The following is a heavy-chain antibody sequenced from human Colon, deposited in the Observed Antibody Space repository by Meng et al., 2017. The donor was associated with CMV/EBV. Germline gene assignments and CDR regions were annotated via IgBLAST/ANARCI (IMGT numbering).Heavy chain of an antibody. Sequence: SGFTFSRYWMHWVRQAPGKGLVWGSRINNDGRSSSYADSVKGRFTISRDNDNNTVYLQMNSLRAEDTAVYYCARRAEVRGRGGWFDPWGQGTLVTVSS. CDR3: ARRAEVRGRGGWFDP. CDR2: INNDGRSS. J-gene: IGHJ5*02. V-gene: IGHV3-74*01. CDR1: GFTFSRYW. D-gene: IGHD2-15*01.